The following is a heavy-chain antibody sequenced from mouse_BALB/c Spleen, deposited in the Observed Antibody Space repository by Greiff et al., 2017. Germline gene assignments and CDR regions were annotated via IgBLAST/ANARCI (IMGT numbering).Heavy chain of an antibody. CDR1: GYTFTDYW. V-gene: IGHV1-69*01. D-gene: IGHD1-1*02. J-gene: IGHJ1*01. CDR3: ARSVGNWYFDV. Sequence: QVQLQQPGAELVMPGASVKMSCKASGYTFTDYWMHWVKQRPGQGLEWIGAIDTSDSYTSYNQKFKGKATLTVDESSSTAYMQLSSLTSEDSAVYYCARSVGNWYFDVWGAGTTVTVSS. CDR2: IDTSDSYT.